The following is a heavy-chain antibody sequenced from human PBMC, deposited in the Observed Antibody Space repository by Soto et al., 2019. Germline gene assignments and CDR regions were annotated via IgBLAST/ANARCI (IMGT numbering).Heavy chain of an antibody. CDR3: AAGYTTGPDAFDT. D-gene: IGHD6-13*01. CDR2: IFPGDSDT. Sequence: PGESLKISWKGSGYNFANYWIGWVRQMPGKGLEWMGMIFPGDSDTKNSPSLQGQITMSVEKSASSAYLQWRSLKASDTAMYYCAAGYTTGPDAFDTWGQGTMVTVSS. J-gene: IGHJ3*02. V-gene: IGHV5-51*01. CDR1: GYNFANYW.